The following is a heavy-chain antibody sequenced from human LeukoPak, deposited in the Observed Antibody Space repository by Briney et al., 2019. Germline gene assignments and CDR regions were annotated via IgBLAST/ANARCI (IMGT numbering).Heavy chain of an antibody. D-gene: IGHD3-22*01. CDR1: GGSISSYY. Sequence: SETLSLTCTVSGGSISSYYWSWIRQPPGKGLEWIGYIYYSGSTNYNPSLKSRVTISVDTSKNQFSLKLSSVTAADTAVYYCSRDRGYYDSSGPIWGQGTMVTVSS. CDR3: SRDRGYYDSSGPI. V-gene: IGHV4-59*01. J-gene: IGHJ3*02. CDR2: IYYSGST.